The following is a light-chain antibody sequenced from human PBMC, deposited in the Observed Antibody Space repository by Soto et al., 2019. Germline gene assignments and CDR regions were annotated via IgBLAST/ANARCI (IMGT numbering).Light chain of an antibody. CDR2: EVT. V-gene: IGLV2-23*02. CDR1: SSDVGSYNL. J-gene: IGLJ1*01. Sequence: QSVLTQPASVSGSPGQSISISCTGTSSDVGSYNLVSWYQQHPGKAPKLMISEVTKRPSGVSNRFSGSKSGNTASLTISGPQAEDEADYFCCSYAGTSTPYGFGTGTKVTVL. CDR3: CSYAGTSTPYG.